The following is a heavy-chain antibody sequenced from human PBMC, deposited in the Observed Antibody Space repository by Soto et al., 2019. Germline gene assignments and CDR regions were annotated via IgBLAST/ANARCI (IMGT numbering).Heavy chain of an antibody. CDR2: ISGSGGST. Sequence: GSLRLSCAASGFTFSSYAMSWVRQAPGKGLEWVSAISGSGGSTYYADSVKGRFTISRDNSKNTLYLQVSSLRAEDTALYYCAKDGRTHSHSSGWDYFDYWGQGTLVTVSS. CDR1: GFTFSSYA. CDR3: AKDGRTHSHSSGWDYFDY. D-gene: IGHD6-19*01. V-gene: IGHV3-23*01. J-gene: IGHJ4*02.